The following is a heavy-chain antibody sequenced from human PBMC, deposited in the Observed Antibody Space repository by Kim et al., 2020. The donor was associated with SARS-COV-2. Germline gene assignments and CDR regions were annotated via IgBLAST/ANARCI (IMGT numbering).Heavy chain of an antibody. CDR3: TRVDLVKAGYSSSWYSFHYYGMDV. D-gene: IGHD6-13*01. Sequence: GGSLRLSCTASGFTFGAYAMSWVRQAPGKGLEWVGFIRSKAYGGTTEYAASVKGRFTISRDDSKSIAYLQMNSLKTEDTAVYYCTRVDLVKAGYSSSWYSFHYYGMDVWGQGTTGTVSS. J-gene: IGHJ6*02. V-gene: IGHV3-49*04. CDR2: IRSKAYGGTT. CDR1: GFTFGAYA.